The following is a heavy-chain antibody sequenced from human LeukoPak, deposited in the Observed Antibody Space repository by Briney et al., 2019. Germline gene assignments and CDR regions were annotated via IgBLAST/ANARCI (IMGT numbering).Heavy chain of an antibody. D-gene: IGHD1-26*01. Sequence: EASVKVSCKASGGTFSSYAISWVRQAPGQGLEWMGGIIPIFGTANYAQKFQGRVTVTTDESTSTAYMELSSLRSEDTAVYYCPTAYSGSPYDAFDIWGQGTMVTVSS. CDR3: PTAYSGSPYDAFDI. V-gene: IGHV1-69*05. CDR2: IIPIFGTA. J-gene: IGHJ3*02. CDR1: GGTFSSYA.